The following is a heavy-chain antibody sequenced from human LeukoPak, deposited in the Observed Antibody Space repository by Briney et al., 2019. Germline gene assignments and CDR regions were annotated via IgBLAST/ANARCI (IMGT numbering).Heavy chain of an antibody. J-gene: IGHJ4*02. CDR3: ARKREGATTGIDY. CDR2: IYSSGST. CDR1: GVSISSTNSY. D-gene: IGHD1-26*01. Sequence: SETLSLTCTVSGVSISSTNSYWGWIRQSPRTGLEWIGNIYSSGSTYYNPSLKSRVTISIDTSENQFSLKLTSVTAADTAVYYCARKREGATTGIDYWGQGTQVTVSS. V-gene: IGHV4-39*07.